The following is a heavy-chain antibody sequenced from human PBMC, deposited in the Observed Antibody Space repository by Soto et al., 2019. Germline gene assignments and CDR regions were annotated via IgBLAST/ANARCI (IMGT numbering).Heavy chain of an antibody. D-gene: IGHD3-22*01. CDR3: ARLYYYDSSGYDYYYYGMDV. V-gene: IGHV5-51*01. Sequence: GESLKISCKGSGYSFTSYLIGWVRQMPGKGLEWMGIIYPGDSDTRYSPSFQGQVTISADKSISTAYLQWSSLKASDTAMYYCARLYYYDSSGYDYYYYGMDVWGQGTTVTV. J-gene: IGHJ6*02. CDR2: IYPGDSDT. CDR1: GYSFTSYL.